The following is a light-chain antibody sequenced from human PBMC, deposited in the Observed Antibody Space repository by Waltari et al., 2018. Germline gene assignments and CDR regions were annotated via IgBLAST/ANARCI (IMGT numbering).Light chain of an antibody. CDR3: QVWDTSDHRV. CDR2: DDS. J-gene: IGLJ2*01. V-gene: IGLV3-21*03. CDR1: NIGVNS. Sequence: YVLPQPPSVSVAPGKTAVITCGGNNIGVNSVHWYRLKPGQAPVVVVHDDSDRPSGIPERLSGSNSGNTATLTISRVEAGDEADYYCQVWDTSDHRVFGGGTKLTVL.